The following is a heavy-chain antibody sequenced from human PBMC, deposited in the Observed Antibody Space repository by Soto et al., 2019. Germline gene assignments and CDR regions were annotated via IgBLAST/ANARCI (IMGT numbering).Heavy chain of an antibody. CDR2: IYYSGST. CDR1: GGSISSGDNY. CDR3: ASFRTYYYDSSGLDYYYYGMDV. D-gene: IGHD3-22*01. Sequence: SETLSLTCTVSGGSISSGDNYWTWIRQHPGKGLEWIGYIYYSGSTYYNPSLKSRVTISVDTSKNQFSLKLSSVTAADTAVYYCASFRTYYYDSSGLDYYYYGMDVWGQGTTVTVSS. V-gene: IGHV4-30-4*08. J-gene: IGHJ6*02.